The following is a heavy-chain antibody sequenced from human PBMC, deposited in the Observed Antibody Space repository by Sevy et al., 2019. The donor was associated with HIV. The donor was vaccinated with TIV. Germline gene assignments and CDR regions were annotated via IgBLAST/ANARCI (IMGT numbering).Heavy chain of an antibody. CDR3: ARSGANWNPENYFDY. D-gene: IGHD1-20*01. CDR1: GGSISSSSYY. CDR2: IYYSGST. V-gene: IGHV4-39*07. Sequence: SETLSLTCTVSGGSISSSSYYWGWIRQPPGKGLEWIGSIYYSGSTYYNPSLKSRVTISVDTSKNQFSLKLSSVTAADTAVYYCARSGANWNPENYFDYWGQGTLVTVSS. J-gene: IGHJ4*02.